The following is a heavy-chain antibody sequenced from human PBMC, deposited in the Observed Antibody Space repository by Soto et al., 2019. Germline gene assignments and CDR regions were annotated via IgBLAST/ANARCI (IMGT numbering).Heavy chain of an antibody. V-gene: IGHV4-61*05. Sequence: PSETLSLTCTVSGGSISRSNYYWGWIRQPPGKGLEWIGYIYYSGSTNYNPSLKSRVTISVDTSKNQFSLKLSSVTAADTAVYYCARYYGSGSYYVSWFGPWGQGTLVTVSS. CDR2: IYYSGST. CDR1: GGSISRSNYY. D-gene: IGHD3-10*01. J-gene: IGHJ5*02. CDR3: ARYYGSGSYYVSWFGP.